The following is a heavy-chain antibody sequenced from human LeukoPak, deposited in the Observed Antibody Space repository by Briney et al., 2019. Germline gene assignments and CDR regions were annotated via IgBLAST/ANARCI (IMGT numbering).Heavy chain of an antibody. D-gene: IGHD3-16*01. CDR3: AKDEGSGLGSYSWGYFDS. CDR1: GFTFSSFG. CDR2: ISGSGGST. V-gene: IGHV3-23*01. J-gene: IGHJ4*02. Sequence: GGTLRLSCAASGFTFSSFGMSWVRQAPGKGLEWVSAISGSGGSTYYADSVKGRFTISRDNSKNTLYLQMNSLRAEDTALYYCAKDEGSGLGSYSWGYFDSWGQGTVVSVSS.